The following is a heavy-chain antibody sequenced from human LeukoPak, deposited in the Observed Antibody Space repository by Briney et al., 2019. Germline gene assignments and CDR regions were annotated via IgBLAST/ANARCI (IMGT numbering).Heavy chain of an antibody. J-gene: IGHJ3*02. D-gene: IGHD3-22*01. CDR2: IYHSGST. CDR1: GGSISSSNW. CDR3: ARWPQYHYYDSSGYYDAFDI. V-gene: IGHV4-4*02. Sequence: PSGTLSLTCAVSGGSISSSNWWSWVRQPPGKGLEWIGEIYHSGSTNYNPSLKSRVTISVDTSKNQFSLKLSSVTAADTAVYYCARWPQYHYYDSSGYYDAFDIWGQGTMVTVSS.